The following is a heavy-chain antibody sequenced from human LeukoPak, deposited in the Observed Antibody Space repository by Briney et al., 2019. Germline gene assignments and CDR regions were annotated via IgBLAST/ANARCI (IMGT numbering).Heavy chain of an antibody. Sequence: GGSLRLSCAASGFTFSSYAMTWVRQAPGKGLEWVSYITRSSGTIHYADSVKGRFTISRDNSKNTLYLQMNSLRAEDTAVYYCANDVGEIRRNYDYVWGSYLEPNDAFDIWGQGTMVTVSS. V-gene: IGHV3-23*01. J-gene: IGHJ3*02. D-gene: IGHD3-16*02. CDR2: ITRSSGTI. CDR3: ANDVGEIRRNYDYVWGSYLEPNDAFDI. CDR1: GFTFSSYA.